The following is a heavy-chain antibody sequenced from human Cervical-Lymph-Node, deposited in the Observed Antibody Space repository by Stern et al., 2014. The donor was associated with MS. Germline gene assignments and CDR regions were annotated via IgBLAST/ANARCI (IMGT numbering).Heavy chain of an antibody. CDR1: GYAFSTYW. V-gene: IGHV5-51*01. CDR2: IYPGDSDT. D-gene: IGHD3-22*01. Sequence: VQLGQSGAEVKKPGESLKISCVATGYAFSTYWMGWVRQQPGKGLEWMGVIYPGDSDTRYSPSFQGHVTISTDNSINTAYLQWSSLKASDTAMYYCARQTYYDSSGYDDAFDIWGPGTLVTVSS. J-gene: IGHJ3*02. CDR3: ARQTYYDSSGYDDAFDI.